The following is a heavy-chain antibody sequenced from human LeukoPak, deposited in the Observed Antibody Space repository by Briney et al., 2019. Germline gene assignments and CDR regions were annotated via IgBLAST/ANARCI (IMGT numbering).Heavy chain of an antibody. J-gene: IGHJ6*02. Sequence: SVKVSCKASGGTFSSYAISWVRQAPGQGLEWTGGIIPIFGTANYAQKFQGRVTITADESTSTAYMELSSLRSEDTAVYYCAEGAYSSSWLGQSLYYYGMDVWGQGTTVTVSS. CDR3: AEGAYSSSWLGQSLYYYGMDV. CDR1: GGTFSSYA. V-gene: IGHV1-69*13. D-gene: IGHD6-13*01. CDR2: IIPIFGTA.